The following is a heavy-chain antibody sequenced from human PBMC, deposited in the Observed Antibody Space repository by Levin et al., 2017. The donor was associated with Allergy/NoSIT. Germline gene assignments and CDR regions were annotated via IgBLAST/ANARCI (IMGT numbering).Heavy chain of an antibody. CDR2: IIPIFGTA. J-gene: IGHJ5*02. CDR3: ARENGYYDFNWFDP. D-gene: IGHD3-3*01. V-gene: IGHV1-69*13. CDR1: GGTFSSYA. Sequence: SVKVSCKASGGTFSSYAISWVRQAPGQGLEWMGGIIPIFGTANYAQKFQGRVTITADESTSTAYMELSSLRSEDTAVYYCARENGYYDFNWFDPWGQGTLVTVSS.